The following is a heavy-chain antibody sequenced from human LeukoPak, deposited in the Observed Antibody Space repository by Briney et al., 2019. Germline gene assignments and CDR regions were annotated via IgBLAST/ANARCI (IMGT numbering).Heavy chain of an antibody. V-gene: IGHV4-59*02. CDR2: IYHSGTT. D-gene: IGHD1-14*01. CDR3: ARKTGLDWYFDY. J-gene: IGHJ4*02. CDR1: GASVSSHY. Sequence: SETLSLTCAVSGASVSSHYWSWIRQSPGKGLEWIGHIYHSGTTKYNPSFKSRVTISVDTPKSQFSLKLKSVTAADTALYYCARKTGLDWYFDYWGQGTLVTVSS.